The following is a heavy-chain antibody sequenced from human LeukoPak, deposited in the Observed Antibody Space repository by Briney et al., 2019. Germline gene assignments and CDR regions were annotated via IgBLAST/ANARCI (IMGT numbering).Heavy chain of an antibody. CDR2: INPNSGGT. J-gene: IGHJ5*02. Sequence: AASVKVSCKASGYTFTGYYMHWVRPAPGQGPAWMGWINPNSGGTNYAQKFQGRVTMTRDTSISTAHMELSRLRSDDTAVYYCARSNDGVYCSGGSCYTYNWFDPWGQGTLVTVSS. V-gene: IGHV1-2*02. D-gene: IGHD2-15*01. CDR3: ARSNDGVYCSGGSCYTYNWFDP. CDR1: GYTFTGYY.